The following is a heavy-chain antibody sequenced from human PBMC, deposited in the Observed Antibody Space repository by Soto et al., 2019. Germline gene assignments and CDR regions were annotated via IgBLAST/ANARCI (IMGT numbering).Heavy chain of an antibody. J-gene: IGHJ6*02. CDR3: ARVPGSDYYSGMDV. Sequence: SQTLSLTCTVACGSISSGGYYCIWIRQHPGKGLEWIGYIYYSGSTYYNPSLKIRVTISVDTSKNQFSLKLSSVTAADTAVYYCARVPGSDYYSGMDVWGHGTTVPVSS. V-gene: IGHV4-31*03. CDR2: IYYSGST. CDR1: CGSISSGGYY.